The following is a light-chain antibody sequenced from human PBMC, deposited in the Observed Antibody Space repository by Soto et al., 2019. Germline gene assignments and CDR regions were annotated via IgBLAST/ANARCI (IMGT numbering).Light chain of an antibody. CDR3: AAWDDRLYGYV. Sequence: TQPPSASGTLGQRVTISCSGSTSNIGRNTVNWYQQLPGTAPKLLIYRNDQRPSGVPDRFSGSKSGTSASLAISGLQSEDEADYYCAAWDDRLYGYVFGTGTKVTVL. V-gene: IGLV1-44*01. CDR1: TSNIGRNT. CDR2: RND. J-gene: IGLJ1*01.